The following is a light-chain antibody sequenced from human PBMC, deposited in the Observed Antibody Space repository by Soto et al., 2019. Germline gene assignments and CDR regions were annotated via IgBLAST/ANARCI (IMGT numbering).Light chain of an antibody. CDR3: SSYTSRNTVV. V-gene: IGLV2-14*01. Sequence: QSVLTQPASVSGSPGQSITISCTGSSSDVGGYNYVSWYQQHPGKAPKLMIYEVSNRPSGLSNRFSASKSGNTASLTISGLQAEDEADYYCSSYTSRNTVVFGGGTKVTVL. CDR1: SSDVGGYNY. J-gene: IGLJ2*01. CDR2: EVS.